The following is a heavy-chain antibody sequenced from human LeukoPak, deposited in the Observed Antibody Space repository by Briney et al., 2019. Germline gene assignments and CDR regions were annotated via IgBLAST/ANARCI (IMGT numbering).Heavy chain of an antibody. CDR1: GDSISSTNW. V-gene: IGHV4-4*02. CDR2: IYHSGST. J-gene: IGHJ4*02. CDR3: ARINNQSKYRNTLDY. D-gene: IGHD2/OR15-2a*01. Sequence: SETLSLTCAVSGDSISSTNWWTWVRQPPGKGLEWIGEIYHSGSTNYNPSLKSRVTMSVDKSKNQFSLKLTSVTAADTAVYYCARINNQSKYRNTLDYWGQGTLVTVSS.